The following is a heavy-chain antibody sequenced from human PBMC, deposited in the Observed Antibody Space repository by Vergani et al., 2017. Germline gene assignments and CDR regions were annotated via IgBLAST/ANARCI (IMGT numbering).Heavy chain of an antibody. V-gene: IGHV3-23*04. CDR3: ATNDRVRQPPGGY. CDR1: GFTFSSYW. Sequence: EVQLVESGGGLVQPGGSLRLSCAASGFTFSSYWMSWVRQAPGEGLEWVSGISGSGGFTYYADSVKGRFTISRDNSKNTMFLQMNNLRAEDTAVYYCATNDRVRQPPGGYWGQGTLVTVSS. J-gene: IGHJ4*02. D-gene: IGHD1-14*01. CDR2: ISGSGGFT.